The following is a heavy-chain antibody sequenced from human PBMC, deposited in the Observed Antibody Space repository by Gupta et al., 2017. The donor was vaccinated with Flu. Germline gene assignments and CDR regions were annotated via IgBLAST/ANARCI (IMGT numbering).Heavy chain of an antibody. CDR3: ARESRSSHWFFDL. CDR1: ELTFSGHW. CDR2: ISTDGKTT. V-gene: IGHV3-74*01. J-gene: IGHJ2*01. Sequence: ELQMVESGGGLVQPGGSLRLSCAASELTFSGHWMHWVRQAPGEGLMWVSRISTDGKTTHYADSVSGRFTVSRDSANNMLYLQMTSLRAEDTAVYYCARESRSSHWFFDLWGRGTPVTVSS.